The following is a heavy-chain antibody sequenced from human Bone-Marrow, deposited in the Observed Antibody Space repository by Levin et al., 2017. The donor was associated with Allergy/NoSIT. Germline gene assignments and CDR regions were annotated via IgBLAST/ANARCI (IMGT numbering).Heavy chain of an antibody. V-gene: IGHV1-2*02. Sequence: ASVKVSCKASGYTFRDYYIQWVRQAPGQGLEWMGWINPNSGGTNYAQKFQGRLTMTTDTSISTVYMELSSLRSDDTAVYYCARHGDYGSGSYDLYYYYFSMDVWGRGTAVTVSS. J-gene: IGHJ6*04. CDR3: ARHGDYGSGSYDLYYYYFSMDV. D-gene: IGHD3-10*01. CDR1: GYTFRDYY. CDR2: INPNSGGT.